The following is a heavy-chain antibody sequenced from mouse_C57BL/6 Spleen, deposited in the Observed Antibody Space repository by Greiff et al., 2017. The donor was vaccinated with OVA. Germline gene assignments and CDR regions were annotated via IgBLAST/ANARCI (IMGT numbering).Heavy chain of an antibody. V-gene: IGHV1-61*01. CDR1: GYTFTSYW. CDR3: ARGDDYVCAMDY. Sequence: QVQLQQPGAELVRPGSSVKLSCKASGYTFTSYWMDWVKQRPGQGLEWIGNIYPSDSETHYNQKFKDKATLTVDKSSSTAYMQLSSLTSEDSAVYDCARGDDYVCAMDYWGQGTSVTVSS. J-gene: IGHJ4*01. CDR2: IYPSDSET. D-gene: IGHD2-4*01.